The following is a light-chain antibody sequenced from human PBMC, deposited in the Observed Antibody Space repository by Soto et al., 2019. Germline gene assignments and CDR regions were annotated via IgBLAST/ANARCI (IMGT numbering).Light chain of an antibody. CDR2: DAS. CDR3: QQSYSTPWT. J-gene: IGKJ1*01. Sequence: DIQMTQSPSSLSASVGDRVTITCRASQSISSYLNWYQQKPGKAPKILIYDASSLQSGVPSRFSGSGSGTDFTLTISSLQPEDFATYYGQQSYSTPWTFGQGIKVESK. V-gene: IGKV1-39*01. CDR1: QSISSY.